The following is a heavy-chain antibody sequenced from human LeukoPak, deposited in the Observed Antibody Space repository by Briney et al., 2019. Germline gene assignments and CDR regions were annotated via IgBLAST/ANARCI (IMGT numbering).Heavy chain of an antibody. CDR1: AFDFTSFS. CDR2: ISSSSRYR. J-gene: IGHJ4*02. Sequence: GSLRRSSAAYAFDFTSFSRNWVPPGPGKGLEWVSYISSSSRYRYYGDSVRGRFTISRDKAKNSLYLQMNSLRAADTAVYYCARDHYDSSLYTDYWGQGTLVTVSS. CDR3: ARDHYDSSLYTDY. D-gene: IGHD3-22*01. V-gene: IGHV3-21*01.